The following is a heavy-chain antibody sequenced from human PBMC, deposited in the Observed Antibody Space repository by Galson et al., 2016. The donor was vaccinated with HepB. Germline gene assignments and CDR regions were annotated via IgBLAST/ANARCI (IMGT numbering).Heavy chain of an antibody. V-gene: IGHV3-30-3*01. D-gene: IGHD4-17*01. CDR1: GFTFSSYA. J-gene: IGHJ3*01. Sequence: SLRLSWAASGFTFSSYAMHWVRQAPGKGLEWVAVISYDGSSKYYADSVKGRFTISRDNSKNTLYLQMNSLRDEDTAVYYRARGVYGDYLDGWGQGTMVTVSS. CDR2: ISYDGSSK. CDR3: ARGVYGDYLDG.